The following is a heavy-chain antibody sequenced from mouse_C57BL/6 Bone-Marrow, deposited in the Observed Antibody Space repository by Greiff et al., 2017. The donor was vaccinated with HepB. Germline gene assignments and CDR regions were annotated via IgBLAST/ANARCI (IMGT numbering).Heavy chain of an antibody. CDR2: IYPRSGNT. CDR1: GYTFTSYG. D-gene: IGHD1-1*01. CDR3: ARMGYYGSRNAMDY. Sequence: QVQLQQSGAELARPGASVKLSCKASGYTFTSYGISWVKQRTGQGLEWIGEIYPRSGNTYYNEKFKGKATLTADKSSSTAYMELRSLTSEDSAVYFCARMGYYGSRNAMDYWGQGTSVTVSS. V-gene: IGHV1-81*01. J-gene: IGHJ4*01.